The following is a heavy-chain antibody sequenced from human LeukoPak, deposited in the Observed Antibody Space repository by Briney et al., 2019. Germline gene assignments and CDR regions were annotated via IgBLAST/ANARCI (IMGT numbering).Heavy chain of an antibody. V-gene: IGHV1-3*01. CDR1: GYTFTSYA. D-gene: IGHD5-18*01. Sequence: GASVKVSCKASGYTFTSYAMHWVRQAPGQRLEWMGWINAGNGNTKYSQKFQGRVTITRDTSASTAYMELSSLRSEDTAVYYCARSGGYSYGNEDYWGQGTLVTVSS. J-gene: IGHJ4*02. CDR3: ARSGGYSYGNEDY. CDR2: INAGNGNT.